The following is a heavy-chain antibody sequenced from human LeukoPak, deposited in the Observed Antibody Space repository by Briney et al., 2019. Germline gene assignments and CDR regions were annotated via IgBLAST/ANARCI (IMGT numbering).Heavy chain of an antibody. CDR1: GGSFSGYY. CDR3: ARVAPSYTPDYGDYDGY. J-gene: IGHJ4*02. Sequence: SETLSLTCAVYGGSFSGYYWSWIRQPPGKGLEWIGEINHSGSTNYNPSLKSRVTISVDTSKNQFSLKLSSVTAADTAVYYCARVAPSYTPDYGDYDGYWGQGTLVTVSS. V-gene: IGHV4-34*01. D-gene: IGHD4-17*01. CDR2: INHSGST.